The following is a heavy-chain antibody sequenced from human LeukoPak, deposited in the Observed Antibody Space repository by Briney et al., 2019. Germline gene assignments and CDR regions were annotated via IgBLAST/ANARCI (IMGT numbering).Heavy chain of an antibody. CDR1: GFTVSSNY. D-gene: IGHD5-12*01. V-gene: IGHV3-53*01. J-gene: IGHJ4*02. Sequence: GGSLRLSRAASGFTVSSNYMSWVRQAPGKGLEWVSVIYSGGSTSYADSVKGRFTISRDNSRNTLYLQMNSLRAEDTALYYCARANEWLRYFDYWGQGTLVTISS. CDR3: ARANEWLRYFDY. CDR2: IYSGGST.